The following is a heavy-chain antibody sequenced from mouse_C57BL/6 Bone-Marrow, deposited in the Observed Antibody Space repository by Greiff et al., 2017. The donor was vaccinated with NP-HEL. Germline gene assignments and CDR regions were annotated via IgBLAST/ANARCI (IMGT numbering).Heavy chain of an antibody. Sequence: QVQLQQPGAELVRPGTSVKLSCKASGYTFTSYWMHWVKQRPGQGLEWIGVIDPSDSYTNYNQKFKGKATLTVDTSSSTVYMQLSSLTSEDSAVYYCARVSTIVTRFAYWGQGTLVPVSA. J-gene: IGHJ3*01. CDR2: IDPSDSYT. V-gene: IGHV1-59*01. CDR1: GYTFTSYW. D-gene: IGHD2-2*01. CDR3: ARVSTIVTRFAY.